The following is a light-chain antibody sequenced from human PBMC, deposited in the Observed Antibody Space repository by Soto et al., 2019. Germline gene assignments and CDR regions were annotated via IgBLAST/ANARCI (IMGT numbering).Light chain of an antibody. CDR3: QQYGSSVIN. CDR2: AAS. J-gene: IGKJ5*01. V-gene: IGKV1-12*01. Sequence: DIQMTHSPSSVSASVVDRVTITCLASHGISSWLVWYQQKPGKAPKLLIYAASTLQSGVPSRFSGSGSGTDFTLTISSLQPEDFAVYYCQQYGSSVINFGQGTRLEIK. CDR1: HGISSW.